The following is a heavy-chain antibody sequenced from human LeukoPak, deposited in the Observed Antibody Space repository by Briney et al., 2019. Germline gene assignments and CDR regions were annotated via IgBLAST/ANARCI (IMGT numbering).Heavy chain of an antibody. CDR1: GFTFRDYS. Sequence: PGESLRLSCAASGFTFRDYSMAWVRQVPGGGVGWVLALSIPTYTIYADPVKGRFIISRDNSKNTLYLQMNNLRAEDTAVYYCVKERDRGVDVADDFDLWGQGTLVTVSS. D-gene: IGHD6-19*01. V-gene: IGHV3-23*01. CDR2: LSIPTYT. J-gene: IGHJ4*02. CDR3: VKERDRGVDVADDFDL.